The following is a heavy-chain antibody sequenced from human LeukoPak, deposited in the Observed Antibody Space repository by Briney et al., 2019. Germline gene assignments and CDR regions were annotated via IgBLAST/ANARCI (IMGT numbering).Heavy chain of an antibody. J-gene: IGHJ4*02. CDR1: GYSISSGYY. CDR3: ARVSGGYVEALDY. V-gene: IGHV4-38-2*02. Sequence: SETLSLTCTVSGYSISSGYYWGWIRQPPGKGLEWIGSIYHSGSTYYNPSLRSRVTISVDTSKNQFSLKLSSVTAADTALYYCARVSGGYVEALDYWGQGTLVTVSS. CDR2: IYHSGST. D-gene: IGHD5-12*01.